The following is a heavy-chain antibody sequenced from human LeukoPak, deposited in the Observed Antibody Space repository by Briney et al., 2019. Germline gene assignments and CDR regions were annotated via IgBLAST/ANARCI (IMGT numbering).Heavy chain of an antibody. CDR3: ARDQPRRGPGNHDY. D-gene: IGHD1-26*01. Sequence: GGSLRLSCTASGFTFDDYAMHWVRQAPGKGLEWVSGISWSSGSLGYADSVKGRFTISRDNAKNSLYLQMNSLRAEDTAVYYCARDQPRRGPGNHDYWGQGTLVTVSS. J-gene: IGHJ4*02. CDR2: ISWSSGSL. V-gene: IGHV3-9*01. CDR1: GFTFDDYA.